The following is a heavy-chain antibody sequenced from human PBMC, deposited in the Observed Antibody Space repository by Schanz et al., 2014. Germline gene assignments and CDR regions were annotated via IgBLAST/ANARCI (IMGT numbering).Heavy chain of an antibody. D-gene: IGHD2-15*01. J-gene: IGHJ3*02. V-gene: IGHV1-69*02. CDR3: ARGGGPEDVFDI. CDR1: GGTFSSYT. CDR2: IIPVLNIA. Sequence: QLQLVQSGAEVKKPGSSVKVSCKLSGGTFSSYTISWMRQAPGQGLEWMGKIIPVLNIATYAQRFQGRVSITADTSTNTAYMELSSLRSDDTAVYYCARGGGPEDVFDIWGQGTTVTVSS.